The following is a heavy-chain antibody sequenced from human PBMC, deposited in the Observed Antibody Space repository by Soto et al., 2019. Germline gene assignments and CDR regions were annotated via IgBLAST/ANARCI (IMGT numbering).Heavy chain of an antibody. Sequence: QVQLVESGGGVVQPGRSLRLSCAASGFTFSSYGMHWVRQAPGKGLEWVAVISYDGSNKYYADSVKGRFTISRDNSKNTLYLQMNSLRAEDTAVYYCAKDPQKVGASIFDYWGQGTLVTVSS. J-gene: IGHJ4*02. V-gene: IGHV3-30*18. CDR1: GFTFSSYG. CDR2: ISYDGSNK. CDR3: AKDPQKVGASIFDY. D-gene: IGHD1-26*01.